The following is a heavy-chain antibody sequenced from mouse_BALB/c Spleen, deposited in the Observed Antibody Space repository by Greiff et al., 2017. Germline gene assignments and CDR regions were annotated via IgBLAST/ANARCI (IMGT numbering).Heavy chain of an antibody. CDR2: ILPGSGST. Sequence: QVQLQQSGAELMKPGASVKISCKATGYTFSSYWIEWVKQRPGHGLEWIGEILPGSGSTNYNEKFKGKATFTADTSSNTAYMQLSSLTSEDSAVYYCASGDYYGSSRGFDYWGQGTTLTVSS. CDR3: ASGDYYGSSRGFDY. CDR1: GYTFSSYW. D-gene: IGHD1-1*01. J-gene: IGHJ2*01. V-gene: IGHV1-9*01.